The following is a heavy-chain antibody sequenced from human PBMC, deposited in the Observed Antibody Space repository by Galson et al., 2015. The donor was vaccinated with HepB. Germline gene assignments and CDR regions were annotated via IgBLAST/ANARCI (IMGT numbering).Heavy chain of an antibody. CDR1: GFIVSSDY. J-gene: IGHJ4*02. CDR3: ARGAAPGDGYFDS. Sequence: SLRLSCAASGFIVSSDYMNWVRQAPGKGLEWVSAIFSEGTTKYADSVRGRFTISRDNSKNIVYLQTNSLRTEDTAVYYCARGAAPGDGYFDSWGQGTLVTVSS. D-gene: IGHD6-13*01. V-gene: IGHV3-53*01. CDR2: IFSEGTT.